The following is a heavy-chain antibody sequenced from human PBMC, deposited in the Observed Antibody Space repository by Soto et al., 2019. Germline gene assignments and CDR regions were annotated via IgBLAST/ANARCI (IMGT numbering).Heavy chain of an antibody. Sequence: PSETLSLTCAVSGGSISSSNWWSWVRQPPGKGLEWIGEIYHSGSTNYNPSLKSRVTISVDKSKNQFPLKLSSVTAADTAVYYCAAEYYYGSSDPKGRIDWGQGTLVTVSS. V-gene: IGHV4-4*02. CDR3: AAEYYYGSSDPKGRID. D-gene: IGHD3-22*01. CDR2: IYHSGST. J-gene: IGHJ4*02. CDR1: GGSISSSNW.